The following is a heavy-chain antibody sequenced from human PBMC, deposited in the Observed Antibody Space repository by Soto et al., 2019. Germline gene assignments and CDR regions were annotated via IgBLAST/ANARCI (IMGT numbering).Heavy chain of an antibody. CDR1: GFTVSSNY. CDR3: AKRAVAGTSEWYYGMDV. Sequence: GGSLRLSCAASGFTVSSNYMSWVRQAPGKGLEWVSVIYSGGSTYYADSVKGRFTISRDNSKNTLYLQMNSLRAEDTAVYYCAKRAVAGTSEWYYGMDVWGQGTTVTVSS. D-gene: IGHD6-19*01. J-gene: IGHJ6*02. V-gene: IGHV3-53*01. CDR2: IYSGGST.